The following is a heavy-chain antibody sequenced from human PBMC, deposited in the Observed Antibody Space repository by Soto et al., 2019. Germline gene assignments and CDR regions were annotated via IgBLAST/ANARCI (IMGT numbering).Heavy chain of an antibody. D-gene: IGHD3-3*01. Sequence: ASVKVSCKASGYTFTSYDINWVRQATGQGLEWMGWMNPNSGNTGYAQKFQGRVTMTRNTSISTAYMELSSLRSEDTAVYYCARGGYYDFWSGYIRYGMDVWGQGTTVTVS. CDR1: GYTFTSYD. J-gene: IGHJ6*02. CDR2: MNPNSGNT. V-gene: IGHV1-8*01. CDR3: ARGGYYDFWSGYIRYGMDV.